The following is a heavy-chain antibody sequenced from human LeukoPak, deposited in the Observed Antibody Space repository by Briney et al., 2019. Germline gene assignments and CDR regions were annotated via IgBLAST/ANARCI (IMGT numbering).Heavy chain of an antibody. D-gene: IGHD3-22*01. CDR2: FDPEDGET. Sequence: ASVKVSCKVSGYTLTELSMHWVRQAPGKGLEWMGGFDPEDGETIYAQKFQGRVTMTRDTSTSTVYMELSSLRSEDTAVYYCARGDGYSVKRWGQGTLVTVSS. CDR3: ARGDGYSVKR. J-gene: IGHJ4*02. V-gene: IGHV1-24*01. CDR1: GYTLTELS.